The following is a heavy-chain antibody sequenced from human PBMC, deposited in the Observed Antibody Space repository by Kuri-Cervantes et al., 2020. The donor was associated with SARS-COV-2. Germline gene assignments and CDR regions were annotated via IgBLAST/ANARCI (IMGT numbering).Heavy chain of an antibody. J-gene: IGHJ4*02. CDR2: VDPEDGET. CDR3: ATFPAADVRGVFDY. V-gene: IGHV1-69-2*01. CDR1: GYIFTDYY. Sequence: ASVKVSCKVSGYIFTDYYMHWVQRAPGKGLEWMGLVDPEDGETIYAEKFQGRVTITADTSTDTAYMELSSLRSEDTAVYYCATFPAADVRGVFDYWGQGTLVTVSS. D-gene: IGHD6-13*01.